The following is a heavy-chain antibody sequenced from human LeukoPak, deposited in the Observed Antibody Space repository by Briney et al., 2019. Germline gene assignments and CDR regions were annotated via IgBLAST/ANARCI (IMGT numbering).Heavy chain of an antibody. Sequence: ASVKVSCKASGYTFTSYDINWVRQATGQGLEWMGWMNPNSGNTGYAQKFQGRVTMTRNTSISTAYMELSSLRSEDTAVYYCARGGGHFDWLFPSFYGMDVWGQGTTVTVSS. CDR2: MNPNSGNT. V-gene: IGHV1-8*01. CDR3: ARGGGHFDWLFPSFYGMDV. J-gene: IGHJ6*02. D-gene: IGHD3-9*01. CDR1: GYTFTSYD.